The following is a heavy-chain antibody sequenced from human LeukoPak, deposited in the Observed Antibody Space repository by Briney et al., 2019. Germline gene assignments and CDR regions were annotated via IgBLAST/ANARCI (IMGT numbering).Heavy chain of an antibody. J-gene: IGHJ4*02. D-gene: IGHD4-23*01. CDR3: ARSHYGGNSGYFDS. CDR2: LYSGGAS. V-gene: IGHV3-53*01. Sequence: GGSLRLSCAASGFTVSSDYMNWVRQAPGKGLEWVSVLYSGGASFYADSAKGRFTISRDNSKNTLYLQMNSLTAEDTAVYYCARSHYGGNSGYFDSWGQGTLVTVSS. CDR1: GFTVSSDY.